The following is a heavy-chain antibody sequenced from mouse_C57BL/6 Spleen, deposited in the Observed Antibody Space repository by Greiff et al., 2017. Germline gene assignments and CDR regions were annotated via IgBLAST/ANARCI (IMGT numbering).Heavy chain of an antibody. D-gene: IGHD4-1*01. CDR3: ASPLTGNY. Sequence: QVQLQQSGPELVKPGASVKISCKASGYAFSSSWMNWVKQRPGKGLEWIGRIYPGDGDTNYNGKFKGKATLTADKSSSTAYMQLSSLTSEDSAVYFCASPLTGNYWGQGTTRTVSS. J-gene: IGHJ2*01. CDR1: GYAFSSSW. CDR2: IYPGDGDT. V-gene: IGHV1-82*01.